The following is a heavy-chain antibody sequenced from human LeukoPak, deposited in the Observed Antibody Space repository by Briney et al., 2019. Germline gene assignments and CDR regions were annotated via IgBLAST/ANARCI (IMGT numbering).Heavy chain of an antibody. Sequence: SETLSLTCTVSGGSISSGGYCWSWIRQHPGKGLEWIGYIYYSGSTYYNPSLKSRVTISVDTSKNQFSLKLSSVTAADTAVYYCARSYCSSTSCSPYYYYHMDVWGKGTTVTVSS. CDR1: GGSISSGGYC. J-gene: IGHJ6*03. V-gene: IGHV4-31*03. D-gene: IGHD2-2*01. CDR2: IYYSGST. CDR3: ARSYCSSTSCSPYYYYHMDV.